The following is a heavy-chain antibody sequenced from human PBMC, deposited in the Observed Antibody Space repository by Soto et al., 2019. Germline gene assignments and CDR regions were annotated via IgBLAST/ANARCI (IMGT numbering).Heavy chain of an antibody. Sequence: EVQLVESGGGLVQPGGSVRLSCSAFGFIFSDYYMDWVRQAPGKGLEWVGRTTTTRGNIYTTDYAASVKGRFTISRDDSKNSLYLQVNSLKTEDTAVYFCTTDLGSWSRSVRGDVWGQGTTVTVSS. D-gene: IGHD3-10*01. CDR3: TTDLGSWSRSVRGDV. J-gene: IGHJ6*02. CDR1: GFIFSDYY. CDR2: TTTRGNIYTT. V-gene: IGHV3-72*01.